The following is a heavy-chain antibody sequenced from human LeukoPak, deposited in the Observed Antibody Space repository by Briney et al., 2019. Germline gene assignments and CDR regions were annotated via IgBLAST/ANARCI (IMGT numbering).Heavy chain of an antibody. CDR2: IKQDGSEK. CDR3: AREVANPLDYYDSSGDAFDI. V-gene: IGHV3-7*01. D-gene: IGHD3-22*01. CDR1: GFTFSSYW. Sequence: GGSLRLSCAASGFTFSSYWMSWVRQAPGKGLEWVANIKQDGSEKYYVDSVKGRFTISRDNAKNSLYLQMNSLRAEDTAVYYCAREVANPLDYYDSSGDAFDIWGQGTMVTVSS. J-gene: IGHJ3*02.